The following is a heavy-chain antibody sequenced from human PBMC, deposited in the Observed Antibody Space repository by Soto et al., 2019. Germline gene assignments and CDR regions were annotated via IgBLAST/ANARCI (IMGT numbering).Heavy chain of an antibody. Sequence: PSETLSLTCTVSGGSISSYYWSWIRQPPGKGLEWIGYIYYSGSTNYNPSLKSRVTISVDTSKNQFSLKLSSVTAADTAVYYCASYDILTGYHGRVDYWGQGTLVTVS. J-gene: IGHJ4*02. D-gene: IGHD3-9*01. CDR1: GGSISSYY. CDR2: IYYSGST. CDR3: ASYDILTGYHGRVDY. V-gene: IGHV4-59*01.